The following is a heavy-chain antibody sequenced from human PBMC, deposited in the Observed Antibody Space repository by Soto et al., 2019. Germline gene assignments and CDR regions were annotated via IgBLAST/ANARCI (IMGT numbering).Heavy chain of an antibody. Sequence: SETLSLTCTVSGGSISSGGYYWSWIRQHPGKGLEWIGYIYYSGSTYYNPSLKSRVTISVDTSKNQFSLKLSSVTAADTAVYYCARYGPLTVNYFDYWGQGTLVTVSS. V-gene: IGHV4-31*03. J-gene: IGHJ4*02. CDR1: GGSISSGGYY. CDR2: IYYSGST. CDR3: ARYGPLTVNYFDY. D-gene: IGHD4-4*01.